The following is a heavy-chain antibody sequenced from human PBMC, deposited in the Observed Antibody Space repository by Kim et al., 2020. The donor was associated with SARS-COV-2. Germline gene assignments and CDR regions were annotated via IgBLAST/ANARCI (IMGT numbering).Heavy chain of an antibody. CDR1: GFTFSSYW. CDR3: GRAGTLGRSWSIYYFDY. V-gene: IGHV3-74*01. J-gene: IGHJ4*02. Sequence: GGSLRLSCVASGFTFSSYWMHWVRQAPGKGLVWVSRINSDGSNTSYADSVKGRFTISRDNAKNTLYLQMNSLRAEDTAVYYCGRAGTLGRSWSIYYFDYWGQGTLVTVSS. D-gene: IGHD6-13*01. CDR2: INSDGSNT.